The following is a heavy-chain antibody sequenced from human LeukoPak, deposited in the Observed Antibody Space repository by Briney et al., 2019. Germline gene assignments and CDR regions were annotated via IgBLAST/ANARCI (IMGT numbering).Heavy chain of an antibody. CDR3: ARDRELYSSSSPNAFDI. D-gene: IGHD6-6*01. CDR2: IYYSGST. Sequence: SETLSLTCTVSGGSISSYYWSWIRQPPGKGLEWIGYIYYSGSTNYNPSPKSRVTISVDTSKNQFSLKLSSVTAADTAVYYCARDRELYSSSSPNAFDIWGQGTMVTVSS. J-gene: IGHJ3*02. CDR1: GGSISSYY. V-gene: IGHV4-59*12.